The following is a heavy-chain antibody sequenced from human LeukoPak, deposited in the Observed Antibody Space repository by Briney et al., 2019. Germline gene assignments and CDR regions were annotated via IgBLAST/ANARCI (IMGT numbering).Heavy chain of an antibody. CDR1: GGTFSSYA. Sequence: SVKVSCKASGGTFSSYAISWVRQAPGQGLEWMGRIIPILGIANYAQKFQGRVTITADKSTSTAYMELSSLRSEDTAVYYCARHTIRSYYYDSSGSDAFDIWGQGTMVTVSS. CDR2: IIPILGIA. V-gene: IGHV1-69*04. CDR3: ARHTIRSYYYDSSGSDAFDI. D-gene: IGHD3-22*01. J-gene: IGHJ3*02.